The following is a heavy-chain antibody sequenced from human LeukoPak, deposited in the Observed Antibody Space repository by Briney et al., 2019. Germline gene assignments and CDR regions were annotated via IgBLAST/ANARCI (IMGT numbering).Heavy chain of an antibody. Sequence: VSVKVSCKASGYTFTNYDINWVRQATGQGFEWMGWMNPDSGNTGYAQKFQGRVTITRNTSITTAYMELSSLRSEDTAVYYCARGPSKRGTYNWFDPWGQGTLVTVSS. V-gene: IGHV1-8*03. D-gene: IGHD5/OR15-5a*01. CDR1: GYTFTNYD. J-gene: IGHJ5*02. CDR2: MNPDSGNT. CDR3: ARGPSKRGTYNWFDP.